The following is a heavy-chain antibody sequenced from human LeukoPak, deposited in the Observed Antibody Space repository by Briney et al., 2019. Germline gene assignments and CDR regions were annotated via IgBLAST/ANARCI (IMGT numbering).Heavy chain of an antibody. V-gene: IGHV5-51*01. Sequence: GESLKISCQGSGYRFSSYWIGWLRQMPGKGLEWMGIIFPFDSDTKYSPSFQGHVTILADKSINTTYLQWSSLKASDTAVYYCARQKGTLRGYNGMHVWGQGIAVTVSS. CDR1: GYRFSSYW. J-gene: IGHJ6*02. CDR2: IFPFDSDT. CDR3: ARQKGTLRGYNGMHV. D-gene: IGHD3-10*01.